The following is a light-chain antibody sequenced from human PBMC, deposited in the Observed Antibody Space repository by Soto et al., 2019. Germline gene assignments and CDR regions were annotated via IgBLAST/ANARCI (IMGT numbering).Light chain of an antibody. J-gene: IGKJ5*01. CDR1: QSVSSR. CDR2: GAS. Sequence: RATLSCRASQSVSSRLAWYQQKPGQAPRLLISGASSRATGIPDRFSGSGSGTDFTLTISRLEPEDFALYYCQQYVTSAITFGQGTRLEIK. V-gene: IGKV3-20*01. CDR3: QQYVTSAIT.